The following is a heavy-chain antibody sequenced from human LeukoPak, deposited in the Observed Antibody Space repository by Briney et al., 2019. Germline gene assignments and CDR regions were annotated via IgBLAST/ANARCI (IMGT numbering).Heavy chain of an antibody. CDR1: GFTSSSYS. J-gene: IGHJ4*02. V-gene: IGHV3-21*01. D-gene: IGHD3-16*01. Sequence: GGSLRLSCAASGFTSSSYSMNWVRQAPGKGLEWVSSISSSSSYIYYADSVKGRFTISRDNAKNSLYLQMNSLRAEDTAVYYCATLGLIGYFDYWGQGTLVTVSS. CDR3: ATLGLIGYFDY. CDR2: ISSSSSYI.